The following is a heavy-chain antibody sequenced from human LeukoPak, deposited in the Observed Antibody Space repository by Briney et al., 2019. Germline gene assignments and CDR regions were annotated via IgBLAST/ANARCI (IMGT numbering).Heavy chain of an antibody. D-gene: IGHD2-21*01. J-gene: IGHJ4*02. V-gene: IGHV4-38-2*02. Sequence: SETLSLTCTVSGYSISNGYYWGWMRQPPGKGLEWIGSIYHSGRTHYNPSLKRRVIISVDTSKHQFSLKLSSVTAADTAVYYCARGVVIAPQTFDYWGQGTLVTVSS. CDR1: GYSISNGYY. CDR3: ARGVVIAPQTFDY. CDR2: IYHSGRT.